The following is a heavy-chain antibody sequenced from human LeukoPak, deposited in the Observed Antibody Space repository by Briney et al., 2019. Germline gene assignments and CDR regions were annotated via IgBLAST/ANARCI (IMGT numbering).Heavy chain of an antibody. CDR3: ARDMRYSSGWPENRYNWFDP. J-gene: IGHJ5*02. Sequence: ASVKVSCKASGGTFSSYAISWVRQAPGQGLEWMGRINPILGIANYAQKFQGRVTITADKSTSTAYMELSSLRSEDTAVYYCARDMRYSSGWPENRYNWFDPWGQGTLVTVSS. D-gene: IGHD6-19*01. CDR1: GGTFSSYA. V-gene: IGHV1-69*10. CDR2: INPILGIA.